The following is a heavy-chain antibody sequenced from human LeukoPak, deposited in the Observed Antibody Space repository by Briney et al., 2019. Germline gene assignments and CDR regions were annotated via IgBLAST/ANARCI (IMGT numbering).Heavy chain of an antibody. D-gene: IGHD6-13*01. J-gene: IGHJ4*02. CDR3: ARRGTGSSWFDY. Sequence: PSETLSLTCTVSGVSISSHYWGWIRQPPGKGLEWIGYIYSTGSPNYNPSLKSRVTISVDTSKSQFSLKLSSVTAADTAVYYCARRGTGSSWFDYWGQGTLVTVSS. V-gene: IGHV4-4*09. CDR2: IYSTGSP. CDR1: GVSISSHY.